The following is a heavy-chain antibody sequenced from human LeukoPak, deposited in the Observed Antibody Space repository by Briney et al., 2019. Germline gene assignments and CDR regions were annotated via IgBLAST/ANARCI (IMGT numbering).Heavy chain of an antibody. CDR2: IKQDGSQK. CDR3: ARENWANDY. Sequence: GGSLRLSCAASGFTFTTSWMTWVRQAPGKGLEWVANIKQDGSQKYYVDSVKGRFTISRDNAKNSLYLQMNSLKAEDTAVYYCARENWANDYWGQGTLVTVSS. D-gene: IGHD7-27*01. J-gene: IGHJ4*02. V-gene: IGHV3-7*01. CDR1: GFTFTTSW.